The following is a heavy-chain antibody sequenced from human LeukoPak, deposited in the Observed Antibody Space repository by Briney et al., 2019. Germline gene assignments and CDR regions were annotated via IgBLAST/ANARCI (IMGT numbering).Heavy chain of an antibody. CDR2: IYYSGST. CDR1: GGSISSSSYY. D-gene: IGHD3-16*01. Sequence: PSETLSLTCTVSGGSISSSSYYWGWIRQPPGKGLEWIGSIYYSGSTYYNPSLKSRVTISVDTSKNQFSLRLSSVTAADTAVYYCARPSRGRTGYFDYWGQGTLVTVSS. J-gene: IGHJ4*02. V-gene: IGHV4-39*07. CDR3: ARPSRGRTGYFDY.